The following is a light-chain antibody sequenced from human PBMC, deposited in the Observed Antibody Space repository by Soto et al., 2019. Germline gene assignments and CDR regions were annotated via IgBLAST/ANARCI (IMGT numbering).Light chain of an antibody. CDR2: KNN. V-gene: IGLV1-47*01. Sequence: QSVLTQPPSASGTPGQRVTISCSGSSSNIGSNYVFWYQKLPGTAPKLLIYKNNQRASGVPDRFSGSKSGTSASLAISGLRSEDEADYYCAAWDDSLSAWLFGGGTKLTVL. CDR3: AAWDDSLSAWL. CDR1: SSNIGSNY. J-gene: IGLJ3*02.